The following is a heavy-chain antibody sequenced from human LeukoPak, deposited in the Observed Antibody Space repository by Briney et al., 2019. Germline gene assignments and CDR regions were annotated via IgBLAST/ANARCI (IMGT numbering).Heavy chain of an antibody. CDR3: ARQIAVAGDWAFDI. CDR1: AYSLSKAYY. V-gene: IGHV4-38-2*01. CDR2: THQSGNS. D-gene: IGHD6-19*01. J-gene: IGHJ3*02. Sequence: SETLSLTCAVSAYSLSKAYYWSWIRQSPGRGLEWIASTHQSGNSYYNPSLKSRVTISIDTSKNQFSLTLNSVTAADTALYYCARQIAVAGDWAFDIWGQGTLVTVSS.